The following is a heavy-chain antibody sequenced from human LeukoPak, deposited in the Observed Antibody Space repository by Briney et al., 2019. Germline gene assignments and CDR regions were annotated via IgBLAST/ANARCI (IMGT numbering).Heavy chain of an antibody. Sequence: PGGSLRLSCAVSGFTFSSYWMHWVRQAPGKGLVWVSRINNDGSTTAYADSVKGRFTISRDNTKNTLYLQMNSLRAEDTGVYYCARTYSSFDYWGQGTLVTVSS. J-gene: IGHJ4*02. CDR2: INNDGSTT. V-gene: IGHV3-74*01. CDR1: GFTFSSYW. CDR3: ARTYSSFDY. D-gene: IGHD6-19*01.